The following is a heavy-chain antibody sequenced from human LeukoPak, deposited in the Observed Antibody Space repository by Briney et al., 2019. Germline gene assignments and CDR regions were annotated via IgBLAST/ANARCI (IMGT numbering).Heavy chain of an antibody. D-gene: IGHD6-19*01. J-gene: IGHJ4*02. CDR1: AGSISSYY. CDR2: IYYTGNT. Sequence: PSETLSLTCTVSAGSISSYYWSWIRQPPGKGLEWIGCIYYTGNTNYNPSLKSRVTLSVDTSKNQFSLKLSSVTAADTAVYYCARDHPSSGWSHGGEYYFDYWGQGTLVTVSS. V-gene: IGHV4-59*12. CDR3: ARDHPSSGWSHGGEYYFDY.